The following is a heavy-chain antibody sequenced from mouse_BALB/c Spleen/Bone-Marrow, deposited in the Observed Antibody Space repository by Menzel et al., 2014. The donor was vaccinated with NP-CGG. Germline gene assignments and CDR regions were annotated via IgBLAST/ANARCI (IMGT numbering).Heavy chain of an antibody. CDR2: IRNKAYSYTT. V-gene: IGHV7-3*02. D-gene: IGHD2-3*01. CDR1: GFTFTDYY. J-gene: IGHJ2*01. Sequence: DVKLVESGGGLVQPGGSLRLSCATSGFTFTDYYMNWVRQPPGKALEWLGFIRNKAYSYTTEYSASVKGRFTIPRDNSQSLLSLQMNPLRAEDSASYYCARDMGGLLFDFWGQGPTLTVSS. CDR3: ARDMGGLLFDF.